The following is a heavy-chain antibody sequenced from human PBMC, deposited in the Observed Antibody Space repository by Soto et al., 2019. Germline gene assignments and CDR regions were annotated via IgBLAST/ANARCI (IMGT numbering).Heavy chain of an antibody. Sequence: EVQLVESGGGLVQPGGSLRLSCAASGFTFSTYWMHWVRQAPGKGLVWVSRINEDGSTINYADSVKGRFTISRDNAKNTLDVEVKSRRAGDTAVYYCTRDVGGRGGYWGQGTLVTVSS. J-gene: IGHJ4*02. D-gene: IGHD3-16*01. CDR3: TRDVGGRGGY. CDR1: GFTFSTYW. V-gene: IGHV3-74*01. CDR2: INEDGSTI.